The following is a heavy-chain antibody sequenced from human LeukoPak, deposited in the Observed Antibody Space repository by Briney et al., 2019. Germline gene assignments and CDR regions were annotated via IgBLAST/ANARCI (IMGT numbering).Heavy chain of an antibody. CDR3: ARDYIVPAGPYQFDY. V-gene: IGHV3-30*04. CDR1: GFTFNSYA. J-gene: IGHJ4*02. D-gene: IGHD2-2*01. Sequence: GGSLRLSCIASGFTFNSYAIHWVRQAPGKGLEWVAVIWYDGSNKYYADSVKGRFTISRDNSKNTLYLQIDSLRVEDTAVYYCARDYIVPAGPYQFDYWGQGTLVTVSS. CDR2: IWYDGSNK.